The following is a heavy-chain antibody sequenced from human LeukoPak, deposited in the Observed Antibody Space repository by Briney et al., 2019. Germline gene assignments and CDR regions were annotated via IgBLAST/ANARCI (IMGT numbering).Heavy chain of an antibody. CDR1: GYTFTSYY. D-gene: IGHD6-13*01. V-gene: IGHV1-46*01. CDR2: INPSGGST. J-gene: IGHJ5*02. Sequence: ASVKVSCKASGYTFTSYYMHWVGQAPGQGLEWMGIINPSGGSTSYAQKFQGRVTMTRDMSTSTAYMELRSLRSDDTAIYYCARDPGSSWSYNWFDPWGQGTLVTVSS. CDR3: ARDPGSSWSYNWFDP.